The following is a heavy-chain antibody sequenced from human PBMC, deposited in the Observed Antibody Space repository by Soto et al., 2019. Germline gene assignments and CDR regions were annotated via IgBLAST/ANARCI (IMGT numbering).Heavy chain of an antibody. CDR1: GGSFTSDY. CDR2: IYYNGTT. J-gene: IGHJ4*02. D-gene: IGHD2-8*01. CDR3: ASHSGVAALGGLDH. Sequence: QVQLQESGPGLVKPSETLSLTCTVSGGSFTSDYWSWIRQPPGKGLQWIGYIYYNGTTNYNPSLKSRLTISQDTAKGQISLELTSLTAADTAVYYSASHSGVAALGGLDHWGQGTLVTVSS. V-gene: IGHV4-59*08.